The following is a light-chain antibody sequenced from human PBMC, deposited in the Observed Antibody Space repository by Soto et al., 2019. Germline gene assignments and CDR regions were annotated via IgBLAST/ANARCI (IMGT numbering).Light chain of an antibody. J-gene: IGKJ1*01. CDR2: AAS. CDR3: QQSYSTPPT. V-gene: IGKV1-39*01. Sequence: DIQMTQSPSSVSSSVGDRFTITGLASQSISSYLNWYQQKPGKAPKLLIYAASSLQSGVPSRFSGSGSGTDFTLTISSLQPEDFATYYCQQSYSTPPTFGQGTKVDIK. CDR1: QSISSY.